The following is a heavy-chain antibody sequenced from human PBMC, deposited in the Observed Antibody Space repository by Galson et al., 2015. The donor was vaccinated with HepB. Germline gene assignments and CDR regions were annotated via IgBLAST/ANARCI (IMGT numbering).Heavy chain of an antibody. Sequence: SLRLSCAASGFTFDDYAMHWVRQAPGKGLEWVSGISWNSGSIGYADSVKGRFTISRDNAKNSLYLQMNSLRAEDTALYYCARDGLAGGTYNWFDPWGQGTLVTVSS. J-gene: IGHJ5*02. CDR1: GFTFDDYA. CDR2: ISWNSGSI. CDR3: ARDGLAGGTYNWFDP. V-gene: IGHV3-9*01. D-gene: IGHD3-10*01.